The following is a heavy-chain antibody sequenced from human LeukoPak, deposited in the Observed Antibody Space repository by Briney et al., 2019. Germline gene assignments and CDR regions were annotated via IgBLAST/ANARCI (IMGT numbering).Heavy chain of an antibody. V-gene: IGHV3-23*01. CDR1: GFIFDTHT. D-gene: IGHD1-14*01. CDR2: ISDSGDST. Sequence: GGSLRLSCTASGFIFDTHTLTWVRQAPGKGLEWVASISDSGDSTNYGDSVKGRFTISRDNFKRTVHLEMSNLRADDTAMYYCVRRAAVRGMDFWGLGTTVIVSS. CDR3: VRRAAVRGMDF. J-gene: IGHJ6*02.